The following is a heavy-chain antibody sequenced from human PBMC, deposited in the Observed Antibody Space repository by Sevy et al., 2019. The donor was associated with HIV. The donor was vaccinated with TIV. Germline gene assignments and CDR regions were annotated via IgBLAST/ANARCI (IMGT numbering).Heavy chain of an antibody. CDR3: TTDWDVPKGAFDI. Sequence: GGSLRLSCAASGFTFSNACVSWVRQAPGKGLEWVGRIKSKTDGGTIDYAAPVKGRFTISRDDSKNTLYLQMNSLKTEDTAVYYCTTDWDVPKGAFDIWGQGTMVTVSS. D-gene: IGHD1-26*01. V-gene: IGHV3-15*01. CDR2: IKSKTDGGTI. J-gene: IGHJ3*02. CDR1: GFTFSNAC.